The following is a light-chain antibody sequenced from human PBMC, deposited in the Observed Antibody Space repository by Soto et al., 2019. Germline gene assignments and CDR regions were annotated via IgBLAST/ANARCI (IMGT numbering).Light chain of an antibody. CDR2: GAS. V-gene: IGKV3-15*01. Sequence: EVVIARSPSTLSVARGGRATLACRASQSVSSNLAWYQQKPGQAPRLLTYGASTRAAGIPARFSGSGSGTDFTLTITSLQSEDFGVYYCHQHNNWWTFGQGTKVDIK. CDR3: HQHNNWWT. CDR1: QSVSSN. J-gene: IGKJ1*01.